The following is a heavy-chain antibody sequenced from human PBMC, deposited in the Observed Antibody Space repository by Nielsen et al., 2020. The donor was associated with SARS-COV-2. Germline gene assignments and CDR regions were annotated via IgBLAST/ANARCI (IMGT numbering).Heavy chain of an antibody. V-gene: IGHV4-4*02. CDR3: ARLQLDYYYYYYGMDV. D-gene: IGHD6-13*01. J-gene: IGHJ6*02. CDR2: IYHSGST. CDR1: GGSISSSNW. Sequence: GSLRLSCAVSGGSISSSNWWSWVRPPPGKGLEWIGEIYHSGSTNYNPSLKSRVTISVDKSKNQFSLKLSSVTAADTAVYYCARLQLDYYYYYYGMDVWGQGTTVTVSS.